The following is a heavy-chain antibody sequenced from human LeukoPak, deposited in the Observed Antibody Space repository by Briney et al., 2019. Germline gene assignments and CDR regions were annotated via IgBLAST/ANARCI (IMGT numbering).Heavy chain of an antibody. J-gene: IGHJ3*02. CDR1: GGSISSGSYY. CDR2: IYTSGST. CDR3: ARAKMDAFDI. D-gene: IGHD5-24*01. V-gene: IGHV4-61*02. Sequence: PSETLSLTCTVSGGSISSGSYYWSWIRQPAGKGLEWIGRIYTSGSTNYNPSLKSRVTISVDTSKNQFSLKLSSVTAADTAVYYCARAKMDAFDIWGQGTMVTVSS.